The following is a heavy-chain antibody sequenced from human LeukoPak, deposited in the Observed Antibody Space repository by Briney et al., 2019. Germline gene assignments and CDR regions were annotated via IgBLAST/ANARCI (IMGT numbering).Heavy chain of an antibody. Sequence: ASVKVSCKASGYTFTKYFLHWVRQPPGQGLEWMGWINPNGGGTIYAQKFQGRVTMTRDTSISTAYMEVSRLTSDDTAVYYCARDDYGDLQYFENWGQGTLVTVSS. CDR3: ARDDYGDLQYFEN. J-gene: IGHJ4*02. CDR1: GYTFTKYF. V-gene: IGHV1-2*02. D-gene: IGHD4-17*01. CDR2: INPNGGGT.